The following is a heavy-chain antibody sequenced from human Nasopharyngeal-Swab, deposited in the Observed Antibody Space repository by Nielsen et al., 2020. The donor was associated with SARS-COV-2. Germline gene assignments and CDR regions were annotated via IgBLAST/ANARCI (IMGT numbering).Heavy chain of an antibody. CDR1: GFTFSSYG. CDR3: ARSPPRDYYYDSSGYYYVLEYYFDY. D-gene: IGHD3-22*01. V-gene: IGHV3-33*01. J-gene: IGHJ4*02. Sequence: GESLKISCAASGFTFSSYGMHWVRQAPGKGLEWVAVIWYDGSNKYYADSVKGRFTISRDNSKNTLYLQMNSLRAEDTAVYYCARSPPRDYYYDSSGYYYVLEYYFDYWGQGTLVTVSS. CDR2: IWYDGSNK.